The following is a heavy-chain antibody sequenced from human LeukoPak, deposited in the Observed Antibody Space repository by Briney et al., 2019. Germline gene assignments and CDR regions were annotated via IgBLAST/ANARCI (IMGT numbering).Heavy chain of an antibody. Sequence: ASVKVSCKASGGTFSSYAISWVRQAPGQGLEWMGGIIPICGTANYAQKFQGRVTITTYESTSKAYMELSSLRSEDTAVYYCATGHGQQLVLMMGYYYYMDVWGKGTTVTVSS. CDR1: GGTFSSYA. CDR2: IIPICGTA. J-gene: IGHJ6*03. V-gene: IGHV1-69*05. D-gene: IGHD6-13*01. CDR3: ATGHGQQLVLMMGYYYYMDV.